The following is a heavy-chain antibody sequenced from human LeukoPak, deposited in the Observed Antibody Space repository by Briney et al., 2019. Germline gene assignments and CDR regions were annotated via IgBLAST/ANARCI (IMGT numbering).Heavy chain of an antibody. J-gene: IGHJ5*02. CDR2: IIPIFGTA. CDR1: GYTFTSYA. CDR3: ARDPTRGVTWFDP. Sequence: SVKVSCKASGYTFTSYAISWVRQAPGQGLEWMGGIIPIFGTANYAQKFQGRVTIAADESTSTAYMELSSLRSEDTAVYYCARDPTRGVTWFDPWGQGTLVTVSS. D-gene: IGHD1-14*01. V-gene: IGHV1-69*13.